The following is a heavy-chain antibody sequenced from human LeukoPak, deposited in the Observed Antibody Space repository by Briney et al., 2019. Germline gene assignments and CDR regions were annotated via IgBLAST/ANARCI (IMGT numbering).Heavy chain of an antibody. CDR1: GYTFTGYY. Sequence: GASVKVSCKASGYTFTGYYMHWVRLAPGQGLEWMGWINPNSGGTNYAQKFQGRVTMTRDTSISTAYMELSRLRSDDTAVYYCARESPDLDYSCDYWGQGTLVTVSS. V-gene: IGHV1-2*02. J-gene: IGHJ4*02. CDR2: INPNSGGT. CDR3: ARESPDLDYSCDY. D-gene: IGHD4-11*01.